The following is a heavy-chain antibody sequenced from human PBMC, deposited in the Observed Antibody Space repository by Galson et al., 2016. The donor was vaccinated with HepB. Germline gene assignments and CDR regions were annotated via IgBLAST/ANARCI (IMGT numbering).Heavy chain of an antibody. Sequence: SLRLSCADSESTFGNHWVYWVRQAPGKGLVWVSRINRDGSGTAYADSVKGQFTISRDNAKNTLYLQMNSLRDEDTALYYCARGGTPSGLDIWGQGTMVTVSS. CDR2: INRDGSGT. J-gene: IGHJ3*02. V-gene: IGHV3-74*03. D-gene: IGHD3-16*01. CDR1: ESTFGNHW. CDR3: ARGGTPSGLDI.